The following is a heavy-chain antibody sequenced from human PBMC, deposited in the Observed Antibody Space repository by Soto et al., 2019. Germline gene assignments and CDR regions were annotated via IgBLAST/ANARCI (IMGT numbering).Heavy chain of an antibody. Sequence: ASVKVSCKASGYTFTSYGISWVRQAPGQGLEWMGWISAYNGNTNYAQKLQGRVTMTTDTSKSTAYMELRSLRSDDTAVYYCERDSEWYYDFWSGYDAFDSWGQGTMVTVSS. CDR2: ISAYNGNT. V-gene: IGHV1-18*01. D-gene: IGHD3-3*01. CDR1: GYTFTSYG. CDR3: ERDSEWYYDFWSGYDAFDS. J-gene: IGHJ3*02.